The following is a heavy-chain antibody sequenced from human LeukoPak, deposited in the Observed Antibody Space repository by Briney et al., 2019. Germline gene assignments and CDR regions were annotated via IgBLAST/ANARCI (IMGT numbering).Heavy chain of an antibody. CDR1: GGSISSGSYY. CDR3: ARDFSLLRYFDWLSPPGAFDI. J-gene: IGHJ3*02. Sequence: PSETLSLTCTVSGGSISSGSYYWSWIRQPAGKGLEWIGRIYTSGSTNYNPSLKSRVTISVDTSKNQFSLKLSSVTAADTAVYYCARDFSLLRYFDWLSPPGAFDIWGQGTMVTVSS. D-gene: IGHD3-9*01. V-gene: IGHV4-61*02. CDR2: IYTSGST.